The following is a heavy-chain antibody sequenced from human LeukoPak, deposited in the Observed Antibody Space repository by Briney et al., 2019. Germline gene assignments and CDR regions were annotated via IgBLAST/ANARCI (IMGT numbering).Heavy chain of an antibody. CDR2: IYHTGST. D-gene: IGHD6-19*01. CDR3: ARSHSGWQGHNNWFDP. Sequence: SETLSLTCEVSGYSIRGDKYWGWIRQPPGKGLEWIGRIYHTGSTYYNPSLKSRVSISVDTSKNQFSLKFTSVTAADTAVYYCARSHSGWQGHNNWFDPWGQGTLVTVSS. V-gene: IGHV4-38-2*01. J-gene: IGHJ5*02. CDR1: GYSIRGDKY.